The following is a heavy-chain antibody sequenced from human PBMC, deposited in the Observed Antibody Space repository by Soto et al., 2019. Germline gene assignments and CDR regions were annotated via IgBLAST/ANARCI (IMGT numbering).Heavy chain of an antibody. CDR1: GFICSSYD. CDR2: ILVGGSP. D-gene: IGHD1-1*01. CDR3: AKATATSGGAFEI. V-gene: IGHV3-23*01. J-gene: IGHJ3*02. Sequence: GSLRLSCAVSGFICSSYDMSWVRQAPGKGLEWVSTILVGGSPHYEDSVKGRFTISRDTSKNTVYLQMNSLTAGDTAVYYCAKATATSGGAFEIYGQGAMVTVSS.